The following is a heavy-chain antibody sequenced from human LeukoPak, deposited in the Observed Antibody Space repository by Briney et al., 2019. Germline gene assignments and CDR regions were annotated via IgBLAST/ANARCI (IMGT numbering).Heavy chain of an antibody. CDR2: IYFSGST. CDR1: GGSISSSY. J-gene: IGHJ4*02. V-gene: IGHV4-59*01. Sequence: SETLSLTCTVSGGSISSSYWSWIRQPPGKGLEWIGYIYFSGSTSYNPSLKSRVTISVDRSKNQFSLKLSSVAAADTAVYYCARSYDTNFDYWGQGTLVTVSS. CDR3: ARSYDTNFDY. D-gene: IGHD3-3*01.